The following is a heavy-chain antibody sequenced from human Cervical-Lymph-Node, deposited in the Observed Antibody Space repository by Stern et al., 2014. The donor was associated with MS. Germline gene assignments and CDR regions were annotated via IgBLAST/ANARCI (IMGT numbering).Heavy chain of an antibody. CDR3: ARHEVTSTYYFDY. V-gene: IGHV4-39*01. CDR2: IYYRGST. CDR1: GGSITSNNYH. J-gene: IGHJ4*02. Sequence: QVQLQESGPGLVKPSETLSLTCTVSGGSITSNNYHWGWIRQSPGKGLEWIGSIYYRGSTYYNPSLRSRVTISVDTSKNQFSLKRSSVTAADTAVFYCARHEVTSTYYFDYWGQGTLLTVSS. D-gene: IGHD2-21*02.